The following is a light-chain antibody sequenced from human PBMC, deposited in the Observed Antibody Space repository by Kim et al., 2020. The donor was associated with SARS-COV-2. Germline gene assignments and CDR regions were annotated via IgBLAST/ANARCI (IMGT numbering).Light chain of an antibody. CDR1: QSISTY. CDR3: QQSHTAPSLT. V-gene: IGKV1-39*01. J-gene: IGKJ4*01. CDR2: AAS. Sequence: DIQMTQSPPSLSASVGDRVTIVCRASQSISTYLNWYQQKPGKAPKLLIYAASNLQSGVPSRFSGSGSGTDFTLTISSLQPEEFATSYCQQSHTAPSLTFGGGTKVDIK.